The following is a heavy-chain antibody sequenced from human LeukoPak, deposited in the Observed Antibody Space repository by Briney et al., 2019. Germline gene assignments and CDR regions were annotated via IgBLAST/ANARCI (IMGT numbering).Heavy chain of an antibody. CDR1: GYTFTGYY. V-gene: IGHV1-2*02. J-gene: IGHJ5*02. D-gene: IGHD3-16*02. CDR2: INPNSGGT. CDR3: ARDQVTFGGVIVKNWFDP. Sequence: ASVKVSCKASGYTFTGYYMHWVRQAPGQGLEWMGWINPNSGGTIYARKFQGRVTMTRDTSISTAYMELSRLRSDDTAVYYCARDQVTFGGVIVKNWFDPWGQGTLVTVSS.